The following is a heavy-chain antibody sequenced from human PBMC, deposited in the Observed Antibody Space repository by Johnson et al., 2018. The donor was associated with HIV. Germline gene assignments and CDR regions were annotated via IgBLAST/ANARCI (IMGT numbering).Heavy chain of an antibody. CDR1: GFTFSSYG. D-gene: IGHD3-10*02. J-gene: IGHJ3*02. CDR3: AKDQWMFDI. CDR2: IRYDGSHK. Sequence: QVQVVESGGGLVQPGGSLRLSCAASGFTFSSYGMHWVRQAPGKGLEWVAFIRYDGSHKYYADSVKGRFTISRDNSKNTLYLQMNSLRAEDTALYYCAKDQWMFDIWGQGTMVTVSS. V-gene: IGHV3-30*02.